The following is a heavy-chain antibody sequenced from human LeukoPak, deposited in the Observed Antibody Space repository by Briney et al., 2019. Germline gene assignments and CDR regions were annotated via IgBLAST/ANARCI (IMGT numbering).Heavy chain of an antibody. CDR2: INPDSGGT. J-gene: IGHJ3*02. D-gene: IGHD4-23*01. Sequence: ASVKVSCKASGYTFTRYYMHFVRHAPGQGRELIGWINPDSGGTNFAQKFRSRVTMTRDPSISTAYMELGRLTPDATAVYFCARALPKKVATTITWGDAFDIWGQGTMVTVSS. CDR1: GYTFTRYY. CDR3: ARALPKKVATTITWGDAFDI. V-gene: IGHV1-2*02.